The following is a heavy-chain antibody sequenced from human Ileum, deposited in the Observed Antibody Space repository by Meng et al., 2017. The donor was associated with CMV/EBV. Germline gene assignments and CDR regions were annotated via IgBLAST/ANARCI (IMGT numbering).Heavy chain of an antibody. V-gene: IGHV3-11*04. D-gene: IGHD3-22*01. Sequence: GESLKISCAASGFTFSDYYMSWIRQAPGKGLERVSYISSSGSTIYYADSVKGRFTISRDNAKNSLYLQMNSLRAEDTAVYYCVSEGYDSSGYYQDYWGQGTLVTVSS. CDR1: GFTFSDYY. J-gene: IGHJ4*02. CDR2: ISSSGSTI. CDR3: VSEGYDSSGYYQDY.